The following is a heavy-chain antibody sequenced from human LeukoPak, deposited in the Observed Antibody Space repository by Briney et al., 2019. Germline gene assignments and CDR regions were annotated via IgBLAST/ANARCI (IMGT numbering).Heavy chain of an antibody. CDR1: GGTFSSYA. CDR3: ARDANDIVVVPAAIATDY. Sequence: GASVKVSCKASGGTFSSYAISWVRQAPGQGLEWMGRIIPIFGTANYAQKFQGRVTITTDESTSTAYMELSSLRSEDTAVYYCARDANDIVVVPAAIATDYWGQGTLVTVSS. J-gene: IGHJ4*02. CDR2: IIPIFGTA. V-gene: IGHV1-69*05. D-gene: IGHD2-2*02.